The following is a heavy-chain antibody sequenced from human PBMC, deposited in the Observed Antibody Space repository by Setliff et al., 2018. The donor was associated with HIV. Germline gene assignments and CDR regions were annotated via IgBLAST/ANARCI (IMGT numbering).Heavy chain of an antibody. CDR3: ALDPGYRRDY. V-gene: IGHV4-39*01. CDR2: VYYSGST. D-gene: IGHD5-12*01. J-gene: IGHJ4*02. Sequence: SETLSLTCSVSGGSIEFSSYYWGWIRQPPGKGLEWIGSVYYSGSTYYNPSLKSRLTISVDTSTNKFSLNLSSVTAADTAVYYCALDPGYRRDYWGQGTLVTVSS. CDR1: GGSIEFSSYY.